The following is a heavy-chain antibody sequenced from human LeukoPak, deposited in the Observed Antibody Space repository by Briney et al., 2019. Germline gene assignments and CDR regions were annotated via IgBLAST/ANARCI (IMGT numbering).Heavy chain of an antibody. CDR2: IYTSGST. Sequence: SEALSLTCTVSGGSISSYYWSWIRQPAGKGLEWIGRIYTSGSTNYNPSLKSRVTMSVDTSKNQFSLKLSSVTAADTAVYYCARFGSSGDYYYYGMDVWGQGTTVTVSS. CDR1: GGSISSYY. V-gene: IGHV4-4*07. D-gene: IGHD3-22*01. J-gene: IGHJ6*02. CDR3: ARFGSSGDYYYYGMDV.